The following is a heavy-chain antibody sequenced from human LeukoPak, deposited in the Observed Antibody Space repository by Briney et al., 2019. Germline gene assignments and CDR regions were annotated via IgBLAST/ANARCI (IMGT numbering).Heavy chain of an antibody. CDR3: ARCAHGSGAGVYYMDV. V-gene: IGHV3-11*04. D-gene: IGHD3-10*01. CDR2: ISGSARTI. CDR1: GFTFSDYT. Sequence: GWSLTLSCPASGFTFSDYTMTWLRQAAAKGLDWISYISGSARTIYYADSVKGRLTTARDNANNSLYLQLNSLRAEDTAVYYCARCAHGSGAGVYYMDVWGKGTTVIVSS. J-gene: IGHJ6*03.